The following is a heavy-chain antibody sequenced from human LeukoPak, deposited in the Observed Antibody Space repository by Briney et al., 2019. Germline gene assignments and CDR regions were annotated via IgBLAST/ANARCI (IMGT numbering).Heavy chain of an antibody. CDR3: ASVAVAGKPTDY. J-gene: IGHJ4*02. CDR2: ISSSGSTI. CDR1: GFTFSDYY. D-gene: IGHD6-19*01. Sequence: GGSLRLSCAASGFTFSDYYMSWIRQAPGKGLEWASYISSSGSTIYYADSVKGRFTISRDNAKNSLYLQMNSLRAEDTAVYYCASVAVAGKPTDYWGQGTLVTVSS. V-gene: IGHV3-11*01.